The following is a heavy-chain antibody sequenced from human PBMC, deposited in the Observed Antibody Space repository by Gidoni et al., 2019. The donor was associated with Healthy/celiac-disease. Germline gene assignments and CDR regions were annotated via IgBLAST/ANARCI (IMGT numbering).Heavy chain of an antibody. V-gene: IGHV3-23*01. CDR2: ISGSGGST. J-gene: IGHJ4*02. CDR3: AKSDDYVWGSQPFDY. D-gene: IGHD3-16*01. CDR1: GFTFSSYA. Sequence: EVQLLESGGGLVQPVGSLRLSCAASGFTFSSYAMSWVRQAPGKGLEWVSAISGSGGSTYYADSVKGRFTISRDNSKNTLYRQMNSLRAEDTAVYYCAKSDDYVWGSQPFDYWGQGTLVTVSS.